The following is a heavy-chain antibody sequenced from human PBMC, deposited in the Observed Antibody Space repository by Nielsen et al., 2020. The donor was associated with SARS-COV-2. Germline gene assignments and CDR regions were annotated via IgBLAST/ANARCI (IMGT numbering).Heavy chain of an antibody. J-gene: IGHJ3*02. Sequence: GESLKISCAASGFTFSSYWMHWVRQAPGKGLVWVSRINSDGSSTSYADSVKGRFTISRDNAKNTLYLQMNSLRAEDTAVYYCARRKTLGAFDIWGQGTMVTVSS. CDR2: INSDGSST. D-gene: IGHD7-27*01. CDR1: GFTFSSYW. CDR3: ARRKTLGAFDI. V-gene: IGHV3-74*01.